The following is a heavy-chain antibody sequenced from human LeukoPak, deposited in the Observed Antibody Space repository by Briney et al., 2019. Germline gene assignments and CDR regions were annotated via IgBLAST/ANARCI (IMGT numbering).Heavy chain of an antibody. CDR2: IYPGDSDA. CDR1: GYSFTSYW. V-gene: IGHV5-51*01. D-gene: IGHD6-19*01. CDR3: ARGSASSGWYVFYYYDY. Sequence: GEPLKISCKGSGYSFTSYWIGWVRQMPGKGLEWMGFIYPGDSDARYNPSFQGQVTISADKFISTAYLQWSSLKAADTAMYYCARGSASSGWYVFYYYDYWGQGTLVTVSS. J-gene: IGHJ4*01.